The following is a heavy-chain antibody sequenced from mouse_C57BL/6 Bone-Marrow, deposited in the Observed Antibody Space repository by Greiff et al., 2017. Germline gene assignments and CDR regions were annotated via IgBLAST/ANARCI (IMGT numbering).Heavy chain of an antibody. J-gene: IGHJ2*01. CDR3: AKLYGNYGFDY. CDR1: GYAFSSSW. CDR2: IYPGDGDT. Sequence: QVQLQQPGPELVKPGASVKISCKASGYAFSSSWMNWVKQRPGKGLEWIGRIYPGDGDTNYNGKFKGKATLTADKSSSTAYMQLSSLTSEDSAVYFCAKLYGNYGFDYWGQGTTLTVSS. D-gene: IGHD2-1*01. V-gene: IGHV1-82*01.